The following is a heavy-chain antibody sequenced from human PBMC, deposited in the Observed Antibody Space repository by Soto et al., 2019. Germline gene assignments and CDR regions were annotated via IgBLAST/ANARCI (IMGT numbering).Heavy chain of an antibody. CDR3: ARDKITGLFDY. Sequence: SETLCLTCAVYGVSFIGYYWTWILQPPGTGLEWIGEINHSGSTNYNPSLKSRVTISVDTSKNQFSLKLTSVTAADTAVYYCARDKITGLFDYCGQGTLVTVSS. D-gene: IGHD3-10*01. J-gene: IGHJ4*02. CDR2: INHSGST. V-gene: IGHV4-34*01. CDR1: GVSFIGYY.